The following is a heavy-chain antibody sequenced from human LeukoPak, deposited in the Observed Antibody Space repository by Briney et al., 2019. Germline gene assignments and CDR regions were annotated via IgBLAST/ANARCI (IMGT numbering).Heavy chain of an antibody. CDR3: ARAGDIVVVPAANWFDP. CDR2: IIPIFGTA. D-gene: IGHD2-2*01. CDR1: GGTFSSYA. J-gene: IGHJ5*02. Sequence: SVKVSCKASGGTFSSYAISWVRQAPGPGLEWRGGIIPIFGTANYAQKFQGRVTITTDESTSTAYMELSSLRSEDTAVYYCARAGDIVVVPAANWFDPWGQGTLVTVSS. V-gene: IGHV1-69*05.